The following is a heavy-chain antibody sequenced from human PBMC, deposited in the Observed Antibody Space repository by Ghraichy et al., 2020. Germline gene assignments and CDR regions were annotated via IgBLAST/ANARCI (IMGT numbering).Heavy chain of an antibody. CDR2: ISYDGSNK. V-gene: IGHV3-30*04. Sequence: LSLTCAASGFTLSSYAMHLVRQAPGKGLEWVAVISYDGSNKYYADSVKGRFTISRDNSKNTLYLQMNSLRAEDTAVYYCARVLIPLLPGGCMDVWGQGTTVTVSS. D-gene: IGHD3-16*01. CDR1: GFTLSSYA. J-gene: IGHJ6*02. CDR3: ARVLIPLLPGGCMDV.